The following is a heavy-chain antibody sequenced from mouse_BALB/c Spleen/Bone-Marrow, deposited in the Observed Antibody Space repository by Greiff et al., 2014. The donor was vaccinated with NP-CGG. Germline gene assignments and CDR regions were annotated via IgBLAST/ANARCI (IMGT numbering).Heavy chain of an antibody. CDR3: AHDAPFAY. CDR1: GFNINDSF. J-gene: IGHJ3*01. V-gene: IGHV14-3*02. Sequence: EVKLQESGADLVKPGASVKLSCTTSGFNINDSFMHWVKQRPEQGLEWIGRIDPASGNTKYDPKFKGKATLTADTSSNKASLQLSGLTSEDTAAYYCAHDAPFAYWGQGTLVTVSA. D-gene: IGHD2-3*01. CDR2: IDPASGNT.